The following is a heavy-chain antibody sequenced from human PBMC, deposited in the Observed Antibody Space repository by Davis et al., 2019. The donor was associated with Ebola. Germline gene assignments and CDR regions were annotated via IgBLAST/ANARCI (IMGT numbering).Heavy chain of an antibody. Sequence: PSETLSLTCTVSAGSISSGGYSWSWIRQHPGKGLEWIGYIYYSGSTYYNPSLKSRVTISVDTSKNQFSLKLSSVTAADTAVYYCASIGSTSWPHYYFDYWGQGTLVTVSS. CDR2: IYYSGST. J-gene: IGHJ4*02. CDR1: AGSISSGGYS. D-gene: IGHD2-2*01. CDR3: ASIGSTSWPHYYFDY. V-gene: IGHV4-31*03.